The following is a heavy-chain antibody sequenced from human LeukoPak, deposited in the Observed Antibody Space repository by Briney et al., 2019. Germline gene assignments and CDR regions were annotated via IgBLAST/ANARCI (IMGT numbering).Heavy chain of an antibody. Sequence: SETLSLTCAVYGGSFSGYYWSWIRQPPGKGLEWIGEINHSGSTNYNPSLKSRVTISVDTSKNQFSLKLSSVTAADTAVYYCARGRRRVVITPLDYWGQGTLVTVSS. CDR1: GGSFSGYY. CDR2: INHSGST. D-gene: IGHD3-22*01. J-gene: IGHJ4*02. CDR3: ARGRRRVVITPLDY. V-gene: IGHV4-34*01.